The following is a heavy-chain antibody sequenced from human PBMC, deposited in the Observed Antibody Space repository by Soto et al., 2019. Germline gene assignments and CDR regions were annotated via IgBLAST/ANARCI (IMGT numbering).Heavy chain of an antibody. D-gene: IGHD6-6*01. CDR2: IIPIFGTA. J-gene: IGHJ5*02. CDR1: GGTFSSYA. Sequence: SVKVSCKASGGTFSSYAISWVRQAPGQGLEWMGGIIPIFGTANYAQKFQGRVTITADESTSTAYMELSSLRSEDTAVYYCARAXSGASVYSSSPYNWFDPWGQGTLVTVSS. CDR3: ARAXSGASVYSSSPYNWFDP. V-gene: IGHV1-69*13.